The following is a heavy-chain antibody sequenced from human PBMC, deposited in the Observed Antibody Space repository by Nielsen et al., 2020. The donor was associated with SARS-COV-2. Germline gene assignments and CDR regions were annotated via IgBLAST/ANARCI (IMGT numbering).Heavy chain of an antibody. J-gene: IGHJ5*02. CDR2: IRSKAYGGTT. CDR1: GFTFGDYA. V-gene: IGHV3-49*03. CDR3: TRDTPFQQWLVTFDP. Sequence: GGSLRLSCTASGFTFGDYAMSWFRQAPGKGLEWVGFIRSKAYGGTTEYAASVKGRFTISRDDSKSIAYLQMNSLKTEDTAVYYCTRDTPFQQWLVTFDPWGQGTLVTVSS. D-gene: IGHD6-19*01.